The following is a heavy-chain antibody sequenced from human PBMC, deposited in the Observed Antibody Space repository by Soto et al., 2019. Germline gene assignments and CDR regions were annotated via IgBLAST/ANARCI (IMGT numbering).Heavy chain of an antibody. CDR2: TRNKANSYTT. V-gene: IGHV3-72*01. Sequence: GGSLRLSCAASGFTFSDHYMDWVRQAPGKGLEWVGRTRNKANSYTTEYAASVKGRFTISRDDSKNSLYLQMNSLKTEDTAVYYCALSIAARLGGPFDYWGQGTLVTVSS. D-gene: IGHD6-6*01. J-gene: IGHJ4*02. CDR3: ALSIAARLGGPFDY. CDR1: GFTFSDHY.